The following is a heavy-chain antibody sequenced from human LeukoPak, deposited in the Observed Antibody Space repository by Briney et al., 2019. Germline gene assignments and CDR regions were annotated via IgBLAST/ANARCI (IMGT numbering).Heavy chain of an antibody. J-gene: IGHJ6*02. CDR3: AKVHDHGSGSPYYYYGMDV. Sequence: GGSLRLSCAASGFTFSSYGMHWVRQAPGKGLEWVAVISYDGSNKYYADSVKGRFTISRDNSKNTLYLQMNSLRAEDTAVHYCAKVHDHGSGSPYYYYGMDVWGQGTTVTVSS. V-gene: IGHV3-30*18. CDR1: GFTFSSYG. D-gene: IGHD3-10*01. CDR2: ISYDGSNK.